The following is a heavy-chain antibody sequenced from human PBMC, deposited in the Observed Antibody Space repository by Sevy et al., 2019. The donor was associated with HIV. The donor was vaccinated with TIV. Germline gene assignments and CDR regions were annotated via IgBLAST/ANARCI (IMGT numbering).Heavy chain of an antibody. CDR2: IYPDDSDT. D-gene: IGHD3-22*01. CDR3: VTSRSGYFDSSGYYIY. CDR1: GYSFTSHW. V-gene: IGHV5-51*01. J-gene: IGHJ4*02. Sequence: GGSLRLSCKGSGYSFTSHWLGWVRHMPGKGLEWMGIIYPDDSDTKYSPSFQGQVTFSADKSISTAYLQWSSLKASDTAMYYCVTSRSGYFDSSGYYIYWGQGTLVTVSS.